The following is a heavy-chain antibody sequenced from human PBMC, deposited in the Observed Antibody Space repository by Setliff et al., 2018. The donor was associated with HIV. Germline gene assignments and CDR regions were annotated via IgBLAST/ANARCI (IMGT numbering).Heavy chain of an antibody. CDR2: VYASGDT. CDR3: AHYYYDTSGQPFDY. V-gene: IGHV4-61*02. Sequence: PSETLSLTCTVSGDSISRGAYYWSWIRQPAGKGPEWIGRVYASGDTNYNPSLKSRVTISLDTSKNQLSLKLSSVTAADTAVYYCAHYYYDTSGQPFDYWGQGTPVTVSS. J-gene: IGHJ4*02. CDR1: GDSISRGAYY. D-gene: IGHD3-22*01.